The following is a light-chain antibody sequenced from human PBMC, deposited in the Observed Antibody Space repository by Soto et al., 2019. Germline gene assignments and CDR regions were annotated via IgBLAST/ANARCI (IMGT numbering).Light chain of an antibody. J-gene: IGKJ4*02. CDR1: QSISSW. V-gene: IGKV1-5*01. Sequence: DIQMTQSPSTLSASVGDRVTITCRASQSISSWLAWYQQKPGKAPKLLIYDASSLESGVPSRFSGSGSGTEFTLTISSLQPDDFATNYCQQYNSSPLTFGGGTKVDIK. CDR2: DAS. CDR3: QQYNSSPLT.